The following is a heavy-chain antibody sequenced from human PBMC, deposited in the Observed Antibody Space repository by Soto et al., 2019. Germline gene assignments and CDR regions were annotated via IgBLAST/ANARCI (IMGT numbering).Heavy chain of an antibody. CDR2: FDPEDGET. Sequence: ASVKVSCKVSGYTLTELSMHWVRQAPGKGLEWMGGFDPEDGETIYAQKFQGRVTMTEDTSTDTAYMELSSLRSEDTAVYYCATTTVDLVGSPTGDPLAFDIWGQGTMVTVSS. J-gene: IGHJ3*02. CDR3: ATTTVDLVGSPTGDPLAFDI. V-gene: IGHV1-24*01. CDR1: GYTLTELS. D-gene: IGHD7-27*01.